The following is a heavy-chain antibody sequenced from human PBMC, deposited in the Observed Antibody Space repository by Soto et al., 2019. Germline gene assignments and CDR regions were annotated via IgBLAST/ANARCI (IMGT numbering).Heavy chain of an antibody. Sequence: SETLSLTCAVYGGSFSGYYWSWIRQPPGKGLEWIGEINHSGSTNYNPSLKSRVTISVDTSKNQFSLKLSSVTAADTAVYYCARSFLPIVVVPAAMREPIDYRGQGTPVTVSS. CDR3: ARSFLPIVVVPAAMREPIDY. V-gene: IGHV4-34*01. CDR1: GGSFSGYY. CDR2: INHSGST. D-gene: IGHD2-2*01. J-gene: IGHJ4*02.